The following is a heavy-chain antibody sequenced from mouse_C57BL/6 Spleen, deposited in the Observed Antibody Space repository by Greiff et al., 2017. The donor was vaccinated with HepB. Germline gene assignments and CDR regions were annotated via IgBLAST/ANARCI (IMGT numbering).Heavy chain of an antibody. V-gene: IGHV1-78*01. J-gene: IGHJ4*01. CDR3: ARYGVSGLTYYYAMDY. D-gene: IGHD1-1*02. CDR1: GYTFTDHT. Sequence: VKLVESDAELVKPGASVKISCKVSGYTFTDHTIHWMKQRPEQGLEWIGYIYPRDGSTKYNEKFKGKATLTADKSSSTAYMQLNSLTSEDSAVYFCARYGVSGLTYYYAMDYWGQGTSFTVSS. CDR2: IYPRDGST.